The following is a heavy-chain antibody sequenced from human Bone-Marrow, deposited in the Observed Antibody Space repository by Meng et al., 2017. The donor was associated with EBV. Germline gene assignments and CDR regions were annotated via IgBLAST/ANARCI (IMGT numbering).Heavy chain of an antibody. CDR1: GGSISSSY. V-gene: IGHV4-59*01. CDR3: ARAYASGSYQGAFDP. D-gene: IGHD1-26*01. CDR2: IYYSGST. Sequence: VEAQGPGPGLVNSSGSLSLLCPCFGGSISSSYWSWIRQPPGKGLEWIGYIYYSGSTNYNPSLKSRVTISVDTSKNQFSLKLSSVTAADTAVYYCARAYASGSYQGAFDPWGQGTLVTVSS. J-gene: IGHJ5*02.